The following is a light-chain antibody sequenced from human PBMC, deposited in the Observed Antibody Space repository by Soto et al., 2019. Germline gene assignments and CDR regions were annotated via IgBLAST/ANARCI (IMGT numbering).Light chain of an antibody. Sequence: DIQMTQSPFSLSASVGDRVTITCRASQSISNYLNWYQQKPGKAPQLLIYGASSLQSGVPSRFSGSGSGTDFTLTISSLQPEEFASYYCQQGYSTPAFGQGTKLEIK. CDR3: QQGYSTPA. V-gene: IGKV1-39*01. J-gene: IGKJ2*01. CDR1: QSISNY. CDR2: GAS.